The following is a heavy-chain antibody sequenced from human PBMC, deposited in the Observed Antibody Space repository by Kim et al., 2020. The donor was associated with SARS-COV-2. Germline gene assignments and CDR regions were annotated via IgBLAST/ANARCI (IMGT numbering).Heavy chain of an antibody. D-gene: IGHD3-10*01. J-gene: IGHJ4*02. V-gene: IGHV1-18*01. Sequence: ASVKVSCKASGYTFTSYGISWVRQAPGQGLEWMGWISAYNGNTNYAQKLQGRVTMTTDTSTSTAYMELRSLRSDDTAVYYCARDLEYTYYYGSGNFDYWGQGTLVTVSS. CDR1: GYTFTSYG. CDR3: ARDLEYTYYYGSGNFDY. CDR2: ISAYNGNT.